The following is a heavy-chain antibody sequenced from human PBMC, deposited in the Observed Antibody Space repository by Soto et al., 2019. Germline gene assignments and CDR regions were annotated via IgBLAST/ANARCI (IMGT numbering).Heavy chain of an antibody. CDR2: ISYDGSNK. D-gene: IGHD2-2*01. CDR3: AKDSPDCSSTSCYGSWFDP. V-gene: IGHV3-30*04. J-gene: IGHJ5*02. CDR1: GFTFSSYA. Sequence: GGSLRLSCAASGFTFSSYAMHWVRQAPGKGLEWVAVISYDGSNKYYADSVKGRFTISRDNSKNTLYLQMNSLRAEDTAVYYCAKDSPDCSSTSCYGSWFDPWGQGTLVTVSS.